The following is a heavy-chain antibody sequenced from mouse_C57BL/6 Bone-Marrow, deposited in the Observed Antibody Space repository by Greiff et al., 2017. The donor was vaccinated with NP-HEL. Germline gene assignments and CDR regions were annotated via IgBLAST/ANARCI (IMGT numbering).Heavy chain of an antibody. J-gene: IGHJ1*03. V-gene: IGHV1-85*01. CDR3: ASNWDWYFDV. CDR2: IYPRDGSN. D-gene: IGHD4-1*01. CDR1: GYTFTSYD. Sequence: QVQLQQSGPELVKPGASVKLSCKASGYTFTSYDINWVKQRPGQGLEWIGWIYPRDGSNKYNEKFKGKATLTVDTSSSTAYMELHSLTSEDSAVYFCASNWDWYFDVWGTGTTVTVSS.